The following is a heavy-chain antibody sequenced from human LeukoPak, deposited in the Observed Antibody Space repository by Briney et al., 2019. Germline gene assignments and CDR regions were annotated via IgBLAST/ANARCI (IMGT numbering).Heavy chain of an antibody. CDR3: ARGGVVVRAFDI. D-gene: IGHD3-22*01. CDR1: GGFISSYY. J-gene: IGHJ3*02. V-gene: IGHV4-4*07. Sequence: PSETLSLTCTVSGGFISSYYWSWIRQPAGKGLEWIGRIYYSGSTYYNPSLKSRVTISVDTSKNQFSLKLSSVTAADTAVYYCARGGVVVRAFDIWGQGTMVTVSS. CDR2: IYYSGST.